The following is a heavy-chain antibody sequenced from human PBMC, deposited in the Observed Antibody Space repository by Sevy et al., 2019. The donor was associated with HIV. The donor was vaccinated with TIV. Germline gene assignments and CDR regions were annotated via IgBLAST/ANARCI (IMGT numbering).Heavy chain of an antibody. D-gene: IGHD4-17*01. Sequence: SETLSLTCAVYGGSFSGYYWSWIRQPPGKGLEWIGEINHSGSTNYNPSLKSRVTISVVTSKNQFSLKLSSVTAADTAVYYCARGYGDSPTNWFDPWGQGTLVTVSS. J-gene: IGHJ5*02. CDR3: ARGYGDSPTNWFDP. V-gene: IGHV4-34*01. CDR2: INHSGST. CDR1: GGSFSGYY.